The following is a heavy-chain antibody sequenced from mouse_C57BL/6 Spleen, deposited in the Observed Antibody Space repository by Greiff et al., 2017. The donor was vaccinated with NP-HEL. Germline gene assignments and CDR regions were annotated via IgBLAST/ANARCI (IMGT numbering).Heavy chain of an antibody. CDR1: GYAFSSSW. V-gene: IGHV1-82*01. Sequence: VKLVESGPELVKPGASVKISCKASGYAFSSSWMNWVKQRPGKGLEWIGGIYPGDGDTNYNGKFKGKATLTADKSSRTAYMQLSSLTSEDSAVYFCARSRDGYPFAYWGQGTLVTVSA. D-gene: IGHD2-3*01. CDR3: ARSRDGYPFAY. CDR2: IYPGDGDT. J-gene: IGHJ3*01.